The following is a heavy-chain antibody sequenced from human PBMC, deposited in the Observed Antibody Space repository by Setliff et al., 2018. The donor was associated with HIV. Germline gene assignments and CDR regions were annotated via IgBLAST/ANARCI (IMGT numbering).Heavy chain of an antibody. V-gene: IGHV4-59*04. CDR3: ARRDSGYKLGASDL. CDR1: GGSISSHY. J-gene: IGHJ3*01. CDR2: IYHSGTT. Sequence: PSETLSLTCTVSGGSISSHYWGWIRQPPGKGLEWIGYIYHSGTTYYNPSLKSRVTISVDTSKNQFSLKLSSVTAADTAVYYCARRDSGYKLGASDLWGQGTLVTVSS. D-gene: IGHD3-22*01.